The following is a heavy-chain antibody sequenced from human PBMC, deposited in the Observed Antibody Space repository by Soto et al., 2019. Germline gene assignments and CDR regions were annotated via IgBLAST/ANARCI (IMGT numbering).Heavy chain of an antibody. CDR2: IYYSGST. D-gene: IGHD3-22*01. CDR1: GGSISSGDYY. V-gene: IGHV4-30-4*01. Sequence: SETLSLTCTVSGGSISSGDYYWSWIRQPPGKGLEWIGYIYYSGSTYYNPSLKSRVTISVDTSKNQFSLKLSSVTAADTAVYYCASYTYYYDNRGRLNNWFDHWGQGTLVTVSS. J-gene: IGHJ5*02. CDR3: ASYTYYYDNRGRLNNWFDH.